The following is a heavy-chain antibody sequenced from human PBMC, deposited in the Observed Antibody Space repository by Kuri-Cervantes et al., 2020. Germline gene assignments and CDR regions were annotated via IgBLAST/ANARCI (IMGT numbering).Heavy chain of an antibody. D-gene: IGHD5-18*01. Sequence: SETLSLTCAVSGGSISSSNWWSWVRQPPGKGLEWIGEIYHSGSTNYNPSLKSRVTISVDKSKNQFSLKLSSVTAADTAVYYCARVRGYSYGPFVYWGQGTLVTVSS. CDR1: GGSISSSNW. J-gene: IGHJ4*02. CDR3: ARVRGYSYGPFVY. V-gene: IGHV4-4*02. CDR2: IYHSGST.